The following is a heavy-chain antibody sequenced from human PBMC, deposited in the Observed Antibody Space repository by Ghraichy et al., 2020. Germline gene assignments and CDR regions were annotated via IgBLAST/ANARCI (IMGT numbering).Heavy chain of an antibody. CDR2: INPNSGGT. Sequence: ASVKVSCKASGYTFTGYYMHWVRQAPGQGLEWMGWINPNSGGTNYAQKFQGRVTMTRDTSISTAYMELSRLRSDDTAVYYCARGYYDSSGYYSLVGLWGQGTLVTVSS. D-gene: IGHD3-22*01. J-gene: IGHJ4*02. V-gene: IGHV1-2*02. CDR3: ARGYYDSSGYYSLVGL. CDR1: GYTFTGYY.